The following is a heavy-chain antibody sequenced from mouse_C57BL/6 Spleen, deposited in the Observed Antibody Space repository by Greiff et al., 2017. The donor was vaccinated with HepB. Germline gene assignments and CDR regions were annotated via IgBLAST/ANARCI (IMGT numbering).Heavy chain of an antibody. V-gene: IGHV1-50*01. J-gene: IGHJ3*01. Sequence: QVQLQQPGAELVKPGASVKLSCKASGYTFTSYWMQWVKQRPGQGLEWIGEIDPSDSYNNYNQKFKGKATLTVDTSSSTAYMQLSSLTSEDSAFYYCARGDYYGSSSNWGQGTLVTVSA. CDR3: ARGDYYGSSSN. CDR2: IDPSDSYN. CDR1: GYTFTSYW. D-gene: IGHD1-1*01.